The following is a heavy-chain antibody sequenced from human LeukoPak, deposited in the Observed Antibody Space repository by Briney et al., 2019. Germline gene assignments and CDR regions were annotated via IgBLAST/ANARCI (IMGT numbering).Heavy chain of an antibody. CDR1: AGSISSYY. D-gene: IGHD1-14*01. Sequence: PSETLSLTCTVSAGSISSYYWSWIRQPPGKGLEWIGSIYYSGSTYYNPSLKSRVTISVDTSKNQFSLKLSSVTAADTAVYYCARGTTRWYFDYWGQGTLVTVSS. J-gene: IGHJ4*02. V-gene: IGHV4-39*07. CDR2: IYYSGST. CDR3: ARGTTRWYFDY.